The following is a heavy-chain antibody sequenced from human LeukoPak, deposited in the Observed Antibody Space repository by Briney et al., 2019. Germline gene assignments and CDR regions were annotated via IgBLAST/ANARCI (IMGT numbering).Heavy chain of an antibody. J-gene: IGHJ4*02. CDR1: GGTFTSYA. D-gene: IGHD3-3*01. Sequence: SVKVSCKASGGTFTSYAISWVRQAPGQGLEWMGGIIPMFGTANYAQKFQGRVTITTDESTSIAYMELSSLRSEDTAVYYCAREAIFGVGTYYFDYWGQGTLVTVSS. V-gene: IGHV1-69*05. CDR2: IIPMFGTA. CDR3: AREAIFGVGTYYFDY.